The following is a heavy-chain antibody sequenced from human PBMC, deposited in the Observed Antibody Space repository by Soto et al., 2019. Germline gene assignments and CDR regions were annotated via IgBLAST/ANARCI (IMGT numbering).Heavy chain of an antibody. J-gene: IGHJ5*02. D-gene: IGHD3-16*01. Sequence: SVKVSCKASGGTFSSYAISWVRQAPGQGLEWMGGIIPIFGTANYAQKFQGRVTITADKSTSTAHMELSSLRSEDTAVYYCARESMITFGGPLNWFDPWGQGTLVTVSS. CDR2: IIPIFGTA. CDR1: GGTFSSYA. CDR3: ARESMITFGGPLNWFDP. V-gene: IGHV1-69*06.